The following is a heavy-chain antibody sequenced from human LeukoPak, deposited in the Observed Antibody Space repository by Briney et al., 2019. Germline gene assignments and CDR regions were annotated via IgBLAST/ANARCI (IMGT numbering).Heavy chain of an antibody. J-gene: IGHJ4*02. CDR1: GFPFSSYW. D-gene: IGHD5-24*01. CDR3: TRVGYIDEGIDY. Sequence: GGSLRLSCVASGFPFSSYWMTWVRQAPGKGLEWVANIKQDGSKKSYVDSVKGRFTISRDNAKNSLYLQMDSLRAEDTAIYYCTRVGYIDEGIDYWGQGTLVTVSS. V-gene: IGHV3-7*04. CDR2: IKQDGSKK.